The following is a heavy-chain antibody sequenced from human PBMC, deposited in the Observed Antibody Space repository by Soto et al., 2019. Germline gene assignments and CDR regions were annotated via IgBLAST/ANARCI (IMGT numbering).Heavy chain of an antibody. CDR1: GGSISSGGYS. CDR2: TYQSGSA. CDR3: ARDYYGMDV. J-gene: IGHJ6*02. Sequence: TSETLSLTCTVSGGSISSGGYSWTWIRQSPGKGLEWIGYTYQSGSAYYNRSLKSRVTISVDRSKNQFSLNLTSVTAADTAVYYCARDYYGMDVWGQGTTVTVSS. V-gene: IGHV4-30-2*06.